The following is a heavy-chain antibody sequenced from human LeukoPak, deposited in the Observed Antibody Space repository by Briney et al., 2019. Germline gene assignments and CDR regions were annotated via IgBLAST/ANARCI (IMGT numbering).Heavy chain of an antibody. D-gene: IGHD2-21*01. J-gene: IGHJ3*02. CDR2: ISHDGSNK. CDR1: RFTFSNYA. V-gene: IGHV3-30-3*01. CDR3: ARSLIADGAFDI. Sequence: GGSLRLSCAASRFTFSNYAMHWVRQAPGKGLEGVAVISHDGSNKYYADSVKGRFTISRENAKNSLFLQMSSLRVEDTAVYYCARSLIADGAFDIWGQGTMVTVSS.